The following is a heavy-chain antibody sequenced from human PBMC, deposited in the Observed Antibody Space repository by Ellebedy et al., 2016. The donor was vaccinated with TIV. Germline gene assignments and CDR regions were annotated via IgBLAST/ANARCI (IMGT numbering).Heavy chain of an antibody. D-gene: IGHD3-10*01. J-gene: IGHJ4*02. CDR1: GDSISSDFY. CDR2: IYHSGST. Sequence: MPSETLSLTCTVSGDSISSDFYWGWIRQPPGKGLEWIGSIYHSGSTYYNPSLKSRLTMSVDASRNQFSLRPNSVTAADTAVYYCARTSGYGSGRGSDYWGQGSLVTVSS. CDR3: ARTSGYGSGRGSDY. V-gene: IGHV4-38-2*02.